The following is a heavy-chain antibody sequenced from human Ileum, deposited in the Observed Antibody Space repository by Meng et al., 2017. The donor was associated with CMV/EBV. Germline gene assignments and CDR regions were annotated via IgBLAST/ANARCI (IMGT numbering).Heavy chain of an antibody. CDR3: ARFRRYCSSTSCDYYYYYGMDV. CDR1: GGSISSSNW. V-gene: IGHV4-4*02. CDR2: IYHSGST. Sequence: GSLRLSCAVSGGSISSSNWWSWVRQPPGKGLEWIGEIYHSGSTNYNPSLKSRVTISVDKSKNQFSLKLCSVTAADTAVYYCARFRRYCSSTSCDYYYYYGMDVWGQGTTVTVSS. D-gene: IGHD2-2*01. J-gene: IGHJ6*02.